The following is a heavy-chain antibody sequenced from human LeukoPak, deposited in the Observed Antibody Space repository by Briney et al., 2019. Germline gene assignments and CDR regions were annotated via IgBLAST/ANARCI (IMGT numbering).Heavy chain of an antibody. Sequence: GGSLRLSCAASGFTFSSYSMNWVRQAPGKGLEWVSSISRSSSFIYYADSVKGRFTISRDNAKNSLYLQMNSLRAEDTAVYYCARALYDSSGYYSHFDYWGQGTLVTVSS. CDR3: ARALYDSSGYYSHFDY. D-gene: IGHD3-22*01. V-gene: IGHV3-21*01. CDR2: ISRSSSFI. J-gene: IGHJ4*02. CDR1: GFTFSSYS.